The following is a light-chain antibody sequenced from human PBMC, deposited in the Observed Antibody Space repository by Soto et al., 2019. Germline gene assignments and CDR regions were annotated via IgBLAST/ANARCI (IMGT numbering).Light chain of an antibody. J-gene: IGLJ3*02. V-gene: IGLV1-51*02. CDR1: NSNIGNNY. CDR2: ENN. CDR3: GAWDDSLSAGV. Sequence: QSVLTQPPSVSAAPGQRVTVSCSGSNSNIGNNYVSWYHHLPGAAPKLLIYENNQRPPGIADRFSGSKSGTSATLGITGLQTGDDGDYYCGAWDDSLSAGVFGGGTQLTVL.